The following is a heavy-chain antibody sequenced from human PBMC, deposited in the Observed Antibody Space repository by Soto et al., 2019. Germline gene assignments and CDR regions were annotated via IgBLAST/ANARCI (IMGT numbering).Heavy chain of an antibody. CDR1: AFTLSGSP. Sequence: AGGALRLSRAASAFTLSGSPMHWVRQASGKGLEWVGRIRSKANNYATAYAASVKGRFTISRDDSKSTAYLQMNSLKTDDTAVYYCLRYNDTSAHYPNADWGQGILVTVSS. J-gene: IGHJ4*02. CDR2: IRSKANNYAT. CDR3: LRYNDTSAHYPNAD. D-gene: IGHD3-22*01. V-gene: IGHV3-73*01.